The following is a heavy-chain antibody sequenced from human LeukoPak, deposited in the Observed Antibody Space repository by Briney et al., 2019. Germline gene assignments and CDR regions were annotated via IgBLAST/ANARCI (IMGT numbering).Heavy chain of an antibody. V-gene: IGHV1-18*01. D-gene: IGHD3-3*01. CDR2: ISAYNGNT. CDR1: GYTFTSYG. Sequence: ASVKVSCKASGYTFTSYGISWVRQAPGQGLEWMGWISAYNGNTNYAQKLQGRVTMTTDTSTSTAYMELRSLRSDDTAVYYCARVPNDYDFWSGYYTPLDYYYYMDVWGKGTTVTVSS. J-gene: IGHJ6*03. CDR3: ARVPNDYDFWSGYYTPLDYYYYMDV.